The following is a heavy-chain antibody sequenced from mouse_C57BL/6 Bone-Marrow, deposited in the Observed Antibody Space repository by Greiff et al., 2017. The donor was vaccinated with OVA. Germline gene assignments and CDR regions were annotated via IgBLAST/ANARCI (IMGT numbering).Heavy chain of an antibody. V-gene: IGHV1-19*01. CDR3: ARSETTVVATWRYFDY. Sequence: EVKLVESGPVLVKPGASVKMSCKASGYTFTDYYMNWVKQSHGKSLEWIGVINPYNGGTSYNQKFKGKATLTVDKSSSTAYMELNSLTSEDSAVYYCARSETTVVATWRYFDYWGQGTTLTVSS. J-gene: IGHJ2*01. CDR1: GYTFTDYY. D-gene: IGHD1-1*01. CDR2: INPYNGGT.